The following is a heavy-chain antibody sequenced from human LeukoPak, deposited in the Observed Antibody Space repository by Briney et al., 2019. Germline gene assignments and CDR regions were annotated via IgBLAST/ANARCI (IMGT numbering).Heavy chain of an antibody. Sequence: ASVKVSCKVSGYTLTELSMHWVRQAPGKGLEWMGGFDPEDGETIYAQKFQGRVTMTEVTSTDTAYMELSSLRSEDTAVYYCAREGKIYCSGGNCYPADFNWFDPWGQGTLVTVSS. CDR3: AREGKIYCSGGNCYPADFNWFDP. V-gene: IGHV1-24*01. J-gene: IGHJ5*02. CDR1: GYTLTELS. CDR2: FDPEDGET. D-gene: IGHD2-15*01.